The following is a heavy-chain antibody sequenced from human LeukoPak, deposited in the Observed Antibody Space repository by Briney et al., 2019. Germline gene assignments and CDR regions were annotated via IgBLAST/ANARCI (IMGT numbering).Heavy chain of an antibody. J-gene: IGHJ4*02. Sequence: GASVTVSYTTSVYSFTSFYIHWVRQAPGQGLEWMGWIHPRSGETNYAYKLRGRVTMTRDTSISTTYMDLGSLGSDDTAVYYCARDGEYGTGSYYRGCFDYWGQGTLVTVSS. V-gene: IGHV1-2*02. D-gene: IGHD3-10*01. CDR1: VYSFTSFY. CDR3: ARDGEYGTGSYYRGCFDY. CDR2: IHPRSGET.